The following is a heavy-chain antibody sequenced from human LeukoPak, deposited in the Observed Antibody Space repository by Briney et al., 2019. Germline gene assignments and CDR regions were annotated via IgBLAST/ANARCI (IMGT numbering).Heavy chain of an antibody. CDR1: AFTFSSYV. V-gene: IGHV3-23*01. J-gene: IGHJ4*02. Sequence: GGSLRLSCAASAFTFSSYVMNWVRQAPGKGLEWVSGISGSGGSTYYADSVKGRFTISRDNSKNTLYLQMNSLRAEDTAVYYCAKDKAGYQLLSGYWGQGTLVTVSS. CDR3: AKDKAGYQLLSGY. D-gene: IGHD2-2*01. CDR2: ISGSGGST.